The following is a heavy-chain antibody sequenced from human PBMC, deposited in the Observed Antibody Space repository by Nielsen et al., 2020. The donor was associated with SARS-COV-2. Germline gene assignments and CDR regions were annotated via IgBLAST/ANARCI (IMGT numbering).Heavy chain of an antibody. CDR2: FDPEDGET. D-gene: IGHD3-9*01. V-gene: IGHV1-24*01. CDR3: ARCVFDWLLCFDP. CDR1: GYTLTELS. Sequence: ASVKVSCKVSGYTLTELSMHWVRQAPGKGLEWMGGFDPEDGETIYAQKFQGRVTMTEDTSTSTAYMELRSLRSDDTAVYYCARCVFDWLLCFDPWGQGTLVTVSS. J-gene: IGHJ5*02.